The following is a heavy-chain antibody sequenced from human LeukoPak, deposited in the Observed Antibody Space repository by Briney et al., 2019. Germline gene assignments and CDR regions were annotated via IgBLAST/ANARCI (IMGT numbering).Heavy chain of an antibody. J-gene: IGHJ4*02. Sequence: PSETLSLTCTVSGGSVSSGSYYWSWIRQSPGKGLEWIGYIYYSGSTNYNPSLKSRVTISVDTSKNQFSLKLSSVTAADTAVYYCARDLVAGTIGYWGQGTLVTVSS. CDR1: GGSVSSGSYY. V-gene: IGHV4-61*01. CDR2: IYYSGST. D-gene: IGHD6-19*01. CDR3: ARDLVAGTIGY.